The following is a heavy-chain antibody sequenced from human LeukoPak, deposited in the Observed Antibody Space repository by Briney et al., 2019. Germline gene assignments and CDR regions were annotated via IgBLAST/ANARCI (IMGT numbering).Heavy chain of an antibody. J-gene: IGHJ4*02. V-gene: IGHV3-23*01. Sequence: GGSLRLSCAASGFTFSSCAMIWVRQAPGKRLEWVSVISGSGGSIYYGDSLKGRFSISRDNSKNMLYLQMNSLRVEDTAVYYCAKHPEEHLNLDYWGQGTLVTVSS. CDR1: GFTFSSCA. CDR3: AKHPEEHLNLDY. CDR2: ISGSGGSI. D-gene: IGHD1-14*01.